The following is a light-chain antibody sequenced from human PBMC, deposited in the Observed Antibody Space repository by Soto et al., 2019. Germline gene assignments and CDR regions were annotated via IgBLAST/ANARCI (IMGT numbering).Light chain of an antibody. Sequence: EIVKTQSPATLSVSPGERATLSCRASQSVSSNLAWYQQKPGQAPRLLIYGASTRATGIPARFSGSGSGTEFTLTISSLQSEDFAVYYGQQYNNWPYTFGQGTKLEIK. V-gene: IGKV3-15*01. CDR3: QQYNNWPYT. J-gene: IGKJ2*01. CDR2: GAS. CDR1: QSVSSN.